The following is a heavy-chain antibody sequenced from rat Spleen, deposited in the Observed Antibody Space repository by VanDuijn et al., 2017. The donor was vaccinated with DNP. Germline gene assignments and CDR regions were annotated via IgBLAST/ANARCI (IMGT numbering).Heavy chain of an antibody. D-gene: IGHD3-4*01. CDR1: GFTFNNYW. J-gene: IGHJ2*01. CDR3: ARSQQAYFDS. CDR2: ITSSGGST. Sequence: EVQLVESGGDSVQPGRSLKLSCVASGFTFNNYWMTWIRQFPGKGLEWVASITSSGGSTYYPDSVKGRFTISRDNAKNTLYLQMNSLRSEDTATYYCARSQQAYFDSWGQGVTVTVSS. V-gene: IGHV5-31*01.